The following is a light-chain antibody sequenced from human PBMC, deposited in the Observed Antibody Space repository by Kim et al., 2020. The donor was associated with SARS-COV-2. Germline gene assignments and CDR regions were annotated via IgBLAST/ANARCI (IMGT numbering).Light chain of an antibody. J-gene: IGLJ1*01. CDR3: QSYDSSLSGYV. Sequence: RVTIASTVGSSTIGAGYDVHWYQQLPGTAPKLLVYGNSNRPSGVPDRFSGSKSGTSASLAITGLQAEDEADYYCQSYDSSLSGYVFGTGTKVTVL. CDR2: GNS. V-gene: IGLV1-40*01. CDR1: SSTIGAGYD.